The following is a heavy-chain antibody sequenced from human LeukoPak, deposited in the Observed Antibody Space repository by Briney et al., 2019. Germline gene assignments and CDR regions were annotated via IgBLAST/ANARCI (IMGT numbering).Heavy chain of an antibody. J-gene: IGHJ4*02. Sequence: SETLSLTCTVSGGSISSYYWSWLRQPPGKGLECIRYIYFSGSTNYSPSLKSRVTISVDTSKNQFSLKLPSVTAADTAVYYCARLRYSGYVKYYFDYWGQGTLVTVSS. CDR1: GGSISSYY. D-gene: IGHD5-12*01. V-gene: IGHV4-59*01. CDR3: ARLRYSGYVKYYFDY. CDR2: IYFSGST.